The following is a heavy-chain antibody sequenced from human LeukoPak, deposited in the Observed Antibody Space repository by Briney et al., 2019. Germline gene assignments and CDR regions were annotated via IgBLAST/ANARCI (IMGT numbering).Heavy chain of an antibody. CDR3: ASLGGTGATSSAHYFDY. CDR2: INDSGDT. Sequence: SETLSLTCSVSGASISGYYWSWIRQPPGKRLEWIAYINDSGDTNYNPSLKSRVTISVDTSKNQFSLKLSSATAADTAVYYCASLGGTGATSSAHYFDYWGQGTLVTVSS. V-gene: IGHV4-59*12. D-gene: IGHD1-26*01. J-gene: IGHJ4*02. CDR1: GASISGYY.